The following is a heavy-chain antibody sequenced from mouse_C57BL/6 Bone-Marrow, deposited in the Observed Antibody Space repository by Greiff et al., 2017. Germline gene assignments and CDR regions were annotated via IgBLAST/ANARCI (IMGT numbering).Heavy chain of an antibody. D-gene: IGHD2-4*01. CDR2: IYPGSGST. V-gene: IGHV1-55*01. J-gene: IGHJ2*01. CDR1: GYTFTSYW. Sequence: QVQLQQSGAELMKPGASVKLSCKASGYTFTSYWITWVKQRPGQGLEWIGDIYPGSGSTNYNEKFKSKATLTVDTSSSTAYMQLSSLTSEDSAVYYCARNDYDPDYWGQGTTLTVSS. CDR3: ARNDYDPDY.